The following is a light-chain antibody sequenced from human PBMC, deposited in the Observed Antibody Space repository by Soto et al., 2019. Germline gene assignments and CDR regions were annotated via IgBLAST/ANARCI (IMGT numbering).Light chain of an antibody. CDR1: SSDVGSYNL. J-gene: IGLJ1*01. CDR2: EGS. V-gene: IGLV2-23*01. CDR3: CSYAGSSTYV. Sequence: QSALTQPASVSGSPGQSITISCTGTSSDVGSYNLVSWYQQHPGKAPKLMIYEGSKRPSGVSNRVSGSKSGNTASLTISGLQAEDEADHYCCSYAGSSTYVFGTGTKLTVL.